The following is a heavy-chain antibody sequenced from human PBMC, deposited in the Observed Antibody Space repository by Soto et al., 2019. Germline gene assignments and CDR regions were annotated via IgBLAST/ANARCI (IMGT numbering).Heavy chain of an antibody. J-gene: IGHJ6*02. CDR2: IIPIFGTA. CDR3: ARDCGGSCSLYYYYGMDV. V-gene: IGHV1-69*06. D-gene: IGHD2-15*01. CDR1: GGTFSSYA. Sequence: QVQLVQSGAEVKKPGSSVKVSCKASGGTFSSYAISWVRQAPGQGLEWMGGIIPIFGTANYAQKFQGRVTITADKSTSTAYMEMSSLRSEDTAVYYCARDCGGSCSLYYYYGMDVWGQGTTVTVSS.